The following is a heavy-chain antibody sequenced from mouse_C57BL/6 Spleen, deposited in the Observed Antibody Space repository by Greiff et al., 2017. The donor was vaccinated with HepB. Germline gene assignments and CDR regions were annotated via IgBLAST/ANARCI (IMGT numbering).Heavy chain of an antibody. CDR1: GYSITSGYY. CDR2: ISYDGSN. Sequence: ESGPGLVKPSQSLSLTCSVTGYSITSGYYWNWIRQFPGNKLEWMGYISYDGSNNYNPSLKNRISITRDTSKNQFFLKLNSVTTEDTATYYCARDGGNYGYFDVWGTGTTVTVSS. D-gene: IGHD2-1*01. V-gene: IGHV3-6*01. J-gene: IGHJ1*03. CDR3: ARDGGNYGYFDV.